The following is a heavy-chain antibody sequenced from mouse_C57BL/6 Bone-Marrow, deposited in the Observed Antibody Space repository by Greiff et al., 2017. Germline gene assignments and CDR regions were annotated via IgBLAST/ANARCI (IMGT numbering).Heavy chain of an antibody. J-gene: IGHJ1*03. V-gene: IGHV5-9*01. CDR2: ISGGAGNT. Sequence: EVKVEESGGGLVKPGGSLKLSCAASGFTFSGYTMSWVRQTPEKRLQWVAAISGGAGNTYYPDSVKGRFTISRDNDKNILYLQMSSLMSEDTALYYCSRQVTTVLATKYFDVWGTGTTVTVAS. CDR3: SRQVTTVLATKYFDV. D-gene: IGHD1-1*01. CDR1: GFTFSGYT.